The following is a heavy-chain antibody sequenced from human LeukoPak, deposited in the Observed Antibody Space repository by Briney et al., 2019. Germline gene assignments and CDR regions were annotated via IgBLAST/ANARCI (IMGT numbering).Heavy chain of an antibody. Sequence: ASVKVSCKASGGTFSSYAISWVRQAPGQGLEWMGRIIPTLGIANYAQKFQGRVTITADKSTSTAYMELSSLRSEDTAVYYCARERWDIVVVPAAMTFDYWGQGTLVTVSS. V-gene: IGHV1-69*04. D-gene: IGHD2-2*01. CDR2: IIPTLGIA. J-gene: IGHJ4*02. CDR1: GGTFSSYA. CDR3: ARERWDIVVVPAAMTFDY.